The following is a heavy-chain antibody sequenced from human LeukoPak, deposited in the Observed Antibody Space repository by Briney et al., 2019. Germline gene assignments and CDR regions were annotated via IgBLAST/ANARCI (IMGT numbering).Heavy chain of an antibody. CDR1: GFTFSNYA. V-gene: IGHV3-64D*06. D-gene: IGHD2-15*01. J-gene: IGHJ3*02. CDR3: VKALGYCSGGSCLAFDI. CDR2: ISSNGGST. Sequence: GGSLRLSCSASGFTFSNYAMHWVRQAPGKGLEYVSAISSNGGSTYYADSVKGRFTISRDNSKNTLYLHMSSLRAEDTAVYYCVKALGYCSGGSCLAFDIWGQGTMVTVSS.